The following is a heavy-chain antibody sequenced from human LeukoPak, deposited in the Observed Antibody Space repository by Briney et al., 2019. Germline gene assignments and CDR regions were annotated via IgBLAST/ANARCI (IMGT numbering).Heavy chain of an antibody. CDR2: INPVNSDS. J-gene: IGHJ5*02. V-gene: IGHV5-51*01. Sequence: GESLKISCKASGYIFTNYWIAWVRQMPGNGLEWMGIINPVNSDSRYSPSFQGQVTMSVDKSINTAYLQWSSLKASDTAMYYCARRPRGYSGWFDPWGQGTLVTVSS. CDR1: GYIFTNYW. CDR3: ARRPRGYSGWFDP. D-gene: IGHD6-25*01.